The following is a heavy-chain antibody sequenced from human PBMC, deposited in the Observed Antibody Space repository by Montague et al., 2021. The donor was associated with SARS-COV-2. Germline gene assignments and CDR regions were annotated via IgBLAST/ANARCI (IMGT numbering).Heavy chain of an antibody. V-gene: IGHV4-34*01. D-gene: IGHD2-21*01. CDR3: ARGTSVVGITRGFRY. CDR1: RGSFHIFS. Sequence: SETLSLTCAVYRGSFHIFSWGWIRQSPGKGLEWIGEINHRGNTNYNPSLKSRVTISVDTSKNQFSLNLTSVTAADTAIYYCARGTSVVGITRGFRYWGQGTKVAVSS. J-gene: IGHJ4*02. CDR2: INHRGNT.